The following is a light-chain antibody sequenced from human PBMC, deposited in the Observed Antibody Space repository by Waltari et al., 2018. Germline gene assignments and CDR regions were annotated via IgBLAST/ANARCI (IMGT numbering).Light chain of an antibody. Sequence: DIQMTQSPSSVSASVGDRVTITCRASQGISNWLAWYQQRPGKAPKLLIHSASSLQSGVPSRFSGSGSGTDFTLSISGLRPEDFATYYCLQTDSFPFTFGQGTRLEIK. CDR2: SAS. CDR1: QGISNW. J-gene: IGKJ5*01. CDR3: LQTDSFPFT. V-gene: IGKV1D-12*01.